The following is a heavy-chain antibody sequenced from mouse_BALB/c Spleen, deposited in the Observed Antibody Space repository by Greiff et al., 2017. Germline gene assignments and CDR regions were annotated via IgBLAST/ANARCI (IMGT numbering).Heavy chain of an antibody. V-gene: IGHV1-9*01. CDR3: ARKGILTTGFDY. CDR1: GYTFSSYW. D-gene: IGHD1-1*01. CDR2: ILPGSGST. Sequence: VQLQESGPELVKPGASVKISCKATGYTFSSYWIEWVKQRPGHGLEWIGEILPGSGSTNYNEKFKGKATFTADTSSNTAYMQLSSLTSEDSAVYYCARKGILTTGFDYWGQGTTLTVSS. J-gene: IGHJ2*01.